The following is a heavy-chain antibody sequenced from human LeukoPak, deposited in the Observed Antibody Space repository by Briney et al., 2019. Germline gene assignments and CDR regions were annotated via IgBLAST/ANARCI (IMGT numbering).Heavy chain of an antibody. J-gene: IGHJ6*02. CDR1: GYTFTSFG. V-gene: IGHV1-18*01. D-gene: IGHD6-13*01. CDR3: ARVISSIAAAGWSYYYYYGMDV. CDR2: ISAYNGNT. Sequence: ASVKVSCKASGYTFTSFGISWVRQAPGHGLEWMGWISAYNGNTNYAQKLQGRVTMTTDTSTSTAYMELRSLRSDDTAVYYCARVISSIAAAGWSYYYYYGMDVWGQGTTVTVSS.